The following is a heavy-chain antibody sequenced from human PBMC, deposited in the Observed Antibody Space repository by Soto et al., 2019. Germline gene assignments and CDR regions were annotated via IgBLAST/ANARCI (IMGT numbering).Heavy chain of an antibody. D-gene: IGHD1-26*01. CDR2: IDNRGNT. CDR3: VKRSLLVAPT. CDR1: GRTFSINADF. J-gene: IGHJ4*02. Sequence: TCTVSGRTFSINADFWYLAWIRQPPGKGLGWIGSIDNRGNTYYNPPLKSRVIISADTSKNQFSLSLNSVTAADTAVYYGVKRSLLVAPTWGQGILVTVSS. V-gene: IGHV4-39*01.